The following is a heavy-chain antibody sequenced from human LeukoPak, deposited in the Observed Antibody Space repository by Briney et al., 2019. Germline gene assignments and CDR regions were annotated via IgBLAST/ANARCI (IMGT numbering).Heavy chain of an antibody. Sequence: GGSLRLSCAASGFTFSDYYMSWIRQAPGKGLEWVSYISSSGSTIYYADSVKGRFTISRDNAKNSLYLQMNSLRAEDTAVYYCHSAFYDILTGYYTDPSFDYWGQGTLVTVSS. D-gene: IGHD3-9*01. V-gene: IGHV3-11*04. J-gene: IGHJ4*02. CDR1: GFTFSDYY. CDR2: ISSSGSTI. CDR3: HSAFYDILTGYYTDPSFDY.